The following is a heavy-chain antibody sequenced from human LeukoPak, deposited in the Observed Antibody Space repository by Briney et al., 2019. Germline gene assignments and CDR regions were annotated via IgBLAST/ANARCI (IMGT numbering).Heavy chain of an antibody. CDR1: GFTFDDYG. CDR3: ARSYYYDSSGYSRPFDY. D-gene: IGHD3-22*01. CDR2: INWNGGST. V-gene: IGHV3-20*04. Sequence: GGSLRLSCAASGFTFDDYGMSWVRHAPGKGLEWVSGINWNGGSTGSADSVKGRFTISRDNAKNSLYLQMNSLRAEDTALYYCARSYYYDSSGYSRPFDYWGQGTLVTVSS. J-gene: IGHJ4*02.